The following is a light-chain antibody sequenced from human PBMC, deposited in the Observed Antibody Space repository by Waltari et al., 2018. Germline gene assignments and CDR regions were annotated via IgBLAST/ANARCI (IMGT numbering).Light chain of an antibody. V-gene: IGKV4-1*01. CDR3: QQYYSTPLT. CDR2: SAS. CDR1: QSVLYSSKNKNY. Sequence: DIVMTQSPDSLAVSLGERATVNCKSSQSVLYSSKNKNYLAWYQHKPGQPPELLIHSASSRESGVPDRVSGSGSGTDFTLTISSLQAEDVAVYYCQQYYSTPLTFGGGTKVEIK. J-gene: IGKJ4*01.